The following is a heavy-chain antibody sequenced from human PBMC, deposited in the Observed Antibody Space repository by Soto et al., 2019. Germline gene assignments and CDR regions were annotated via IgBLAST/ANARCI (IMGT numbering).Heavy chain of an antibody. Sequence: DVRLVESGGAVVQRGGSLRLSCAVSGFTFSEHAMHWVRQAPGKGLAWVGLISWDGSSTYHSDLVEDRFNISRDNTKNSLIIQMNDLRVEDSGLYYFLNDMTYYYFYNGMDVWGQGTTVTVSS. D-gene: IGHD2-21*02. J-gene: IGHJ6*02. CDR1: GFTFSEHA. V-gene: IGHV3-43D*04. CDR2: ISWDGSST. CDR3: LNDMTYYYFYNGMDV.